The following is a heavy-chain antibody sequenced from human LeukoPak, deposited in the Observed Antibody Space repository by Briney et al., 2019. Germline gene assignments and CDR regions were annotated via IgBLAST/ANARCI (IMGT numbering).Heavy chain of an antibody. CDR3: ARRAGAYSHPYDY. D-gene: IGHD4/OR15-4a*01. CDR1: GFTFSGSA. V-gene: IGHV3-23*01. CDR2: ISGSGGST. Sequence: GGSLRLSCAASGFTFSGSALHWVRQAPGKGLEWVSGISGSGGSTYYADSLKGRFTISRDNSKNTLYLQMNSLRAEDTAVYCCARRAGAYSHPYDYWGQGTLVTVSS. J-gene: IGHJ4*02.